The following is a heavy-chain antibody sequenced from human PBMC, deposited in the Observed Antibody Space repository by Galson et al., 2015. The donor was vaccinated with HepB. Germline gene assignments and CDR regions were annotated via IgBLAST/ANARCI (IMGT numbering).Heavy chain of an antibody. CDR1: GFSLSTRGMR. J-gene: IGHJ4*02. Sequence: PALVNPTQTLTLTCSFSGFSLSTRGMRVTWLRQPPGKALEWFARIDWDDGKFYSTSLKTRLTISKDTSKNQVVLIMTNMDPVDTATYYCARYVSGGYFDYWGQGTLVTVSS. CDR2: IDWDDGK. D-gene: IGHD2-15*01. V-gene: IGHV2-70*04. CDR3: ARYVSGGYFDY.